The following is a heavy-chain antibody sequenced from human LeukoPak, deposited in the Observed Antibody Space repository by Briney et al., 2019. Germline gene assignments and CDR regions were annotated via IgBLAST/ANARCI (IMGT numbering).Heavy chain of an antibody. CDR2: IYYSGST. CDR1: GGSISSYY. Sequence: SETLSLTCTVPGGSISSYYWSWIRQPPGKGLEWIGYIYYSGSTNYNPSLKSRVTISVDTSKNQFSLKLSSVTAADTAVYYCARHATWFDLWGQGTLVTVSS. J-gene: IGHJ5*02. V-gene: IGHV4-59*08. CDR3: ARHATWFDL.